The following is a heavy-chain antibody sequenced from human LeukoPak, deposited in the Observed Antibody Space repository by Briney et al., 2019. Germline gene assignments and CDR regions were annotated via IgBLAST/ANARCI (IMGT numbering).Heavy chain of an antibody. D-gene: IGHD3-22*01. CDR3: AKGDSSTPKYYLGY. V-gene: IGHV3-23*01. Sequence: PGGSLRLSCAASGFTFTSYAMSWVRQAPGKGLEWVSAISGNGGATYYADSVKGRFTISRDNSKNTLHLQMNSLRAEDTALYYCAKGDSSTPKYYLGYWGQGTLVTVSA. J-gene: IGHJ4*02. CDR2: ISGNGGAT. CDR1: GFTFTSYA.